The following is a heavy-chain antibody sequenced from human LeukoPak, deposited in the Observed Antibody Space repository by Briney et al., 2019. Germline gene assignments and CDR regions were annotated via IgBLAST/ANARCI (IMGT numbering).Heavy chain of an antibody. J-gene: IGHJ4*02. CDR2: ISGSGGST. V-gene: IGHV3-23*01. Sequence: AGGSLRLSCAASGFTFSSYAMSWVRQAPGKGLEWVSAISGSGGSTYYADSVKGRFTISRDNSKNTLYLQMNSLRAEDTAVYYCAKYITMIVVVITGAFDYWGRGTLVTVSS. CDR3: AKYITMIVVVITGAFDY. CDR1: GFTFSSYA. D-gene: IGHD3-22*01.